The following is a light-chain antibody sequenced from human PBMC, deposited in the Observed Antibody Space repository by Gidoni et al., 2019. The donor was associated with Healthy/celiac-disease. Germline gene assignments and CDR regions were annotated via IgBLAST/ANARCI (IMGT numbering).Light chain of an antibody. CDR3: QQRSNWPFT. CDR1: QSVSSY. J-gene: IGKJ3*01. V-gene: IGKV3-11*01. Sequence: DIVLTQSPATLSLSPGERATLSCRASQSVSSYLTWYQQKHGQDPRLLIYDASNRATGLPARFSGSGSGTDFTLTISSLEPEDFAVYYCQQRSNWPFTCGPGTKVDIK. CDR2: DAS.